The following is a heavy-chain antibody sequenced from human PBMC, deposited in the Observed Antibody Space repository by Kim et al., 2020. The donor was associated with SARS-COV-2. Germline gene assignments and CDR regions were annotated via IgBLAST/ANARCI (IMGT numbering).Heavy chain of an antibody. Sequence: GHTHYNPSHKSRVTISVDTSKNQFSLKLSSVTAADTAVYYCARRAGMDVWGQGTTVTVSS. V-gene: IGHV4-34*01. J-gene: IGHJ6*02. CDR2: GHT. CDR3: ARRAGMDV.